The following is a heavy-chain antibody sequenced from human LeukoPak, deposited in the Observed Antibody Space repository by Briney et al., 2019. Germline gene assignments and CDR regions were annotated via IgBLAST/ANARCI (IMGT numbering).Heavy chain of an antibody. D-gene: IGHD2-2*01. CDR3: ASGVVVPAAMLHYYYYYGMDV. V-gene: IGHV4-34*01. J-gene: IGHJ6*02. CDR2: INHSGST. CDR1: GGSFSGYY. Sequence: PSETLSLTCAVYGGSFSGYYWSWIRQPPGKGLEWIGEINHSGSTYYNPSLKSRVTISVDRSKNQFSLKLSSVTAADTAVYYCASGVVVPAAMLHYYYYYGMDVWGQGTTVTVSS.